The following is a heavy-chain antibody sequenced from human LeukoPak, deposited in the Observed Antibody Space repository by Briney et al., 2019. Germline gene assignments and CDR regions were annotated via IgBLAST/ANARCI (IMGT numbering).Heavy chain of an antibody. CDR1: AYTFTGYY. V-gene: IGHV1-2*02. J-gene: IGHJ4*02. D-gene: IGHD6-6*01. Sequence: GASVKVSCKASAYTFTGYYMHWVRQAPGQGLEWMGWIYPNSGGTSYAQKFQGRVTMTRDTSISTAYMELSRLRSDDTAVYYCARYLRGGSSFLSYFDYWGQGTLVTVSS. CDR3: ARYLRGGSSFLSYFDY. CDR2: IYPNSGGT.